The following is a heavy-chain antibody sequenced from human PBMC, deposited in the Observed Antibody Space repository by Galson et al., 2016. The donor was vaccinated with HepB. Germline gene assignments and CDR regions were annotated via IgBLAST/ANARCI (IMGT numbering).Heavy chain of an antibody. D-gene: IGHD3-10*01. J-gene: IGHJ4*02. CDR3: VRQGDGEGVCLDF. Sequence: SETLSLTCTVSGGSISSTSYYWGWIRQPPGKGLEWIGSIYFSGSTYFNPSLKSRVTISVDTSKNQFSLKLSPVTATDTAVYSCVRQGDGEGVCLDFWGQGTLVTVSS. CDR1: GGSISSTSYY. V-gene: IGHV4-39*01. CDR2: IYFSGST.